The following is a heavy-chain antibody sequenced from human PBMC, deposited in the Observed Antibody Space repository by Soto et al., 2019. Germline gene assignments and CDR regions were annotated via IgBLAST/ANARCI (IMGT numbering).Heavy chain of an antibody. V-gene: IGHV3-72*01. D-gene: IGHD3-10*02. Sequence: EVQLVESGGGLVQPGGSLRLSCAASGFTFSDHYMDWVRQAPGKGLEWVGRIKNKANSYTTEYAASVKGRFTISRDDSKNSLDLQMNCLKTEDTAVYYCARVMLGVTTRLFDHWGQGTLVTVSS. CDR2: IKNKANSYTT. J-gene: IGHJ4*02. CDR3: ARVMLGVTTRLFDH. CDR1: GFTFSDHY.